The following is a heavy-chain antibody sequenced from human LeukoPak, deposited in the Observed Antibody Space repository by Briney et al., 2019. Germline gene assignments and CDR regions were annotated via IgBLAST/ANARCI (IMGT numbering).Heavy chain of an antibody. J-gene: IGHJ3*02. V-gene: IGHV1-69*02. CDR1: GGTFGSYT. D-gene: IGHD1-26*01. CDR3: ARVLYSGSYYGAFDI. CDR2: IIPILGIA. Sequence: SVKVSCKASGGTFGSYTISWVRQAPGQGLEWMGRIIPILGIANYAQKFQGRVTITADKSTSTAYMELSSLRSEDTAVYYCARVLYSGSYYGAFDIWGQGTMVIVSS.